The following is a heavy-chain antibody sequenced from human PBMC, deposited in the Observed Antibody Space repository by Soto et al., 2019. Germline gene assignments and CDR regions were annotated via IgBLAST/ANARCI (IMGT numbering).Heavy chain of an antibody. D-gene: IGHD3-3*01. V-gene: IGHV1-2*04. CDR3: ARDRSITIFGVASNWFDT. CDR1: GYTFTGYY. J-gene: IGHJ5*02. Sequence: ASVKVSCKASGYTFTGYYMHWVRQAPGQGLEWMGWINPNSGGTNYAQKLQGWVTMTRDTSISTAYMELSRLRSDDTAVYYCARDRSITIFGVASNWFDTWGQGTLVTVSS. CDR2: INPNSGGT.